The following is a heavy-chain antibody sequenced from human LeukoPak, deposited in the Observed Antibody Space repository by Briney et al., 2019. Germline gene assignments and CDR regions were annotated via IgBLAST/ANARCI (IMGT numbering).Heavy chain of an antibody. V-gene: IGHV4-59*01. D-gene: IGHD2-2*01. CDR2: IYYSGST. CDR3: ARIGYCSSTSCLNYYYYYMDV. CDR1: GGSITSYF. Sequence: SETLSLTCTVSGGSITSYFWTWIRQPPGKGLEWIGYIYYSGSTNYNPSLKSRVTISVDTSKNQFSLKLSSVTAADTAVYYCARIGYCSSTSCLNYYYYYMDVWGKGTTVTVSS. J-gene: IGHJ6*03.